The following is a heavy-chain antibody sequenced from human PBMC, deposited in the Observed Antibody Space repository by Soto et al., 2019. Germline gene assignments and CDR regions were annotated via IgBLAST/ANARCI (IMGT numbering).Heavy chain of an antibody. CDR2: VNTHSGNT. CDR3: VGSGTDVWVSKEDYWFDP. D-gene: IGHD3-10*01. CDR1: GYSFAHFD. J-gene: IGHJ5*02. Sequence: GASVKVSCKASGYSFAHFDINWVRQATGQGLEWMGWVNTHSGNTGYAQKFQGRVTMTRDTSISTAYMELNSLGPEDTAIYYCVGSGTDVWVSKEDYWFDPWGQGTLVTVSS. V-gene: IGHV1-8*01.